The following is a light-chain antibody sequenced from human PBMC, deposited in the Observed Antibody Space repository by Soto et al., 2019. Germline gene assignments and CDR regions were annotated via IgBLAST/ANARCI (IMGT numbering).Light chain of an antibody. Sequence: AIQLTQSPSSLSASVGDRVTITCRASQGISSALAWYQQQPGKAPSLLIYDASTLESGVPSRFSGSGLGTDFTLTISSLQPDDSATYLCQQFNSLPPTFGGGTRVEIK. V-gene: IGKV1-13*02. CDR3: QQFNSLPPT. CDR1: QGISSA. J-gene: IGKJ4*01. CDR2: DAS.